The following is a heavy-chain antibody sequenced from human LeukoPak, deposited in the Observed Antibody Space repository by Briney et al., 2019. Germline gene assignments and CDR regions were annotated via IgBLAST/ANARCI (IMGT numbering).Heavy chain of an antibody. J-gene: IGHJ4*01. CDR2: MNSAGTTI. CDR3: IREVQVRASASLGL. V-gene: IGHV3-74*01. Sequence: EGSLRLSCAASGFTISGFWMHWVRQVPGEGLVWVARMNSAGTTINYADSVKGRFTISRDNVRNTLHLQMNNLSLEDTAVYFCIREVQVRASASLGLWGRGTLVTVS. D-gene: IGHD1-1*01. CDR1: GFTISGFW.